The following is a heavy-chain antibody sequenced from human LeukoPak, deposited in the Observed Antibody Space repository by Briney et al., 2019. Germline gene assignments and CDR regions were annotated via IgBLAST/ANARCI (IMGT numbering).Heavy chain of an antibody. CDR3: ARAGAEYYFGMDV. J-gene: IGHJ6*02. V-gene: IGHV3-20*01. D-gene: IGHD3-10*01. Sequence: GGSLRLSCAASGFTFDDYGMSWVRQAPGKGLEWVSGINWNGGSTVYADSVKGRFTISRDNAKNSLYLQMNSLRAEDTALYHCARAGAEYYFGMDVWGQGTTVTVSS. CDR2: INWNGGST. CDR1: GFTFDDYG.